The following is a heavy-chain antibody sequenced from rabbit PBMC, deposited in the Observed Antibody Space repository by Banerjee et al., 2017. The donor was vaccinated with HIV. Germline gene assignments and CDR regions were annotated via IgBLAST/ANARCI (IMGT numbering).Heavy chain of an antibody. D-gene: IGHD4-2*01. CDR1: GFSFSNGYV. Sequence: QQQLEESGGGLVKPEGSLTLSCTASGFSFSNGYVMCWVRQAPGKGLEWIACINTSSGNTVYATWAKGRFTISRTSSTTVALQMTSLTAADTATHFCARGTGGAGDGLNLWGPGTLVTVS. CDR2: INTSSGNT. J-gene: IGHJ6*01. CDR3: ARGTGGAGDGLNL. V-gene: IGHV1S45*01.